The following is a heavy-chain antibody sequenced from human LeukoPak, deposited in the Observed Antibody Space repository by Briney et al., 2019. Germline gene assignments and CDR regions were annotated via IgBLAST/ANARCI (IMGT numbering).Heavy chain of an antibody. CDR1: GFTFSSYA. V-gene: IGHV3-23*01. Sequence: PGGSLRLSCAASGFTFSSYAMSWVRQAPGKGLEWVSAISGSGGSTYYADSVKGRFTISRDNSKNTLYLQMNSLRAEDTAVHYCAKVRSRLDWYFDLWGRGTLVTVSS. D-gene: IGHD3-22*01. CDR3: AKVRSRLDWYFDL. CDR2: ISGSGGST. J-gene: IGHJ2*01.